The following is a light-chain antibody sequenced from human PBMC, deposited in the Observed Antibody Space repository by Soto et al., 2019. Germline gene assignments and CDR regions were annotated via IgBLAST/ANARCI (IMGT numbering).Light chain of an antibody. J-gene: IGKJ4*01. V-gene: IGKV1-5*01. CDR1: QSISSW. CDR3: QQYTNAHLT. Sequence: DIQMTQSPSTLSASVGDRVTITCRPSQSISSWLAWYQQKPGKAPKLLIHEASRLESGVPSRFSGSESCTEFTLTISSLHPDDFATYYCQQYTNAHLTFGGGTTVEIK. CDR2: EAS.